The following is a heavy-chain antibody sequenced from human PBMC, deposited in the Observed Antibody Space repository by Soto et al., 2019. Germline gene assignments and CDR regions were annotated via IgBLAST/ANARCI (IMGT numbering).Heavy chain of an antibody. D-gene: IGHD2-15*01. CDR2: ISYDGSDK. V-gene: IGHV3-30*18. Sequence: QVQLVESGGGVVQPGRSLILSCAASGFTFSYYGMHWVRQAPGKGLQWVAVISYDGSDKYYADSVKGRFIISRDNSKNTLYLQMDRLRVDDTDVYYCGKGGGCAVVVGADRGIDYWGQGTLVSVSS. CDR3: GKGGGCAVVVGADRGIDY. J-gene: IGHJ4*02. CDR1: GFTFSYYG.